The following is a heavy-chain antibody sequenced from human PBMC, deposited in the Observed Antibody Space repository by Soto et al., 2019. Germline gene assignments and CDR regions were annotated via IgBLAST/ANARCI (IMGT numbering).Heavy chain of an antibody. Sequence: PSETLSLTCTGSGGSISSNYWSWIRQPPGKGLEWIGYIYYSGSTNYNPSLKSRVTISVDTSKNQFSLKLSSVTAADTAVYYCAYYDFLPGTHDAFHISGQRPMLTVS. CDR2: IYYSGST. CDR3: AYYDFLPGTHDAFHI. J-gene: IGHJ3*02. CDR1: GGSISSNY. D-gene: IGHD3-9*01. V-gene: IGHV4-59*08.